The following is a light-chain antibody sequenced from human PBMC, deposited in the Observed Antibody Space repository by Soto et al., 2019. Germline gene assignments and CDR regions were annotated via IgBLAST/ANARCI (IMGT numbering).Light chain of an antibody. CDR3: QQYITYPLT. CDR1: QSVGGW. V-gene: IGKV1-5*03. CDR2: KAS. Sequence: DIQMTQSPSTLSASVGDGVTITCRASQSVGGWLAWYQQKPGKAPNLLIYKASNLEGGVPSRFSGSGSGTEFSLTISSLQPDDFATYYCQQYITYPLTFGGGTKVEVK. J-gene: IGKJ4*01.